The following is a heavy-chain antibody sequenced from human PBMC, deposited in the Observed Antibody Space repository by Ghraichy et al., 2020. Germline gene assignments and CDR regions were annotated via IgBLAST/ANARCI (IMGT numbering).Heavy chain of an antibody. V-gene: IGHV3-43*01. CDR2: ISWDGGST. CDR3: AKPSRVERESHFDY. Sequence: GGSLRLSCAASGFTFDDYTMHWVRQAPGKGQEWVSLISWDGGSTYYADSVKGRFTISRDNSKNSLYLQMNSLRTEDTALYYCAKPSRVERESHFDYWGQGTLVTVSS. CDR1: GFTFDDYT. J-gene: IGHJ4*02. D-gene: IGHD1-1*01.